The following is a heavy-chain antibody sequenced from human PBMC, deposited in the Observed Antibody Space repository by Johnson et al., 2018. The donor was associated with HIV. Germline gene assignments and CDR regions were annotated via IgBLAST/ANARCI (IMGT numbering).Heavy chain of an antibody. CDR2: IWYDGSIK. V-gene: IGHV3-33*06. D-gene: IGHD3-3*01. Sequence: QVQLVESGGGVVQPGRSLRLSCAASGFTFSSYGMHWVRQAPGKGLEWVAVIWYDGSIKYYADSVKGRFTISRDNSKNTLYLQMNSLRAEDTAVYYCAKQLYDLNYDFWSGYPIWGQGTMVTVSS. CDR3: AKQLYDLNYDFWSGYPI. J-gene: IGHJ3*02. CDR1: GFTFSSYG.